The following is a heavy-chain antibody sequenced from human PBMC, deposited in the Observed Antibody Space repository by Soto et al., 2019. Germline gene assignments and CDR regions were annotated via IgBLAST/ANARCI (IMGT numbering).Heavy chain of an antibody. Sequence: SVKVSCKASGGTFSTYTIIWVRQAPGQGLEWMGRILPMLDITNSAQRFQGRVTINADKSTSTAYLELSSLRFEDMAVYYCTLGSWSAETFDIWGRGTMVTVSS. CDR3: TLGSWSAETFDI. D-gene: IGHD6-13*01. CDR1: GGTFSTYT. J-gene: IGHJ3*02. CDR2: ILPMLDIT. V-gene: IGHV1-69*02.